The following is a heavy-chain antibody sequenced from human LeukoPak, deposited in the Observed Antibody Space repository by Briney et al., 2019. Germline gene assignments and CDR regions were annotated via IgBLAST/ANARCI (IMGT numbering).Heavy chain of an antibody. V-gene: IGHV3-7*01. CDR1: GFTFSSCT. CDR2: IKQDGSEK. J-gene: IGHJ4*02. CDR3: ARDYGGSARARNYDFWSGYGPYFDY. D-gene: IGHD3-3*01. Sequence: PGGSLRLSCAASGFTFSSCTMNWVRQAPGKGLEWVANIKQDGSEKYYVDSVKGRFTISRDNAKNSLYLQMNSLRAEDTAVYYCARDYGGSARARNYDFWSGYGPYFDYWGQGTLVTVSS.